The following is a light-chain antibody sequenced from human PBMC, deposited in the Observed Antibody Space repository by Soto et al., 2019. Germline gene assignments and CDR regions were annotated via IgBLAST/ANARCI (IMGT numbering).Light chain of an antibody. CDR3: QQLNSYPIT. J-gene: IGKJ5*01. V-gene: IGKV1-5*01. CDR1: QSISTW. Sequence: DIQMTQSPSTLSASVGDRVTITCRASQSISTWLAWYQQEPGKAPKLLIYAASTLQSGVPSRFSGSGSGTDFTLTISSLQPEDFATYFCQQLNSYPITFGQGTRLEIK. CDR2: AAS.